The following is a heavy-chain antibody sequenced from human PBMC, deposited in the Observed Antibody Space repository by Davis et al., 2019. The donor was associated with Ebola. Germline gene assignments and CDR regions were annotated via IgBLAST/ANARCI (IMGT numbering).Heavy chain of an antibody. CDR1: GFSFSRYD. V-gene: IGHV3-48*01. CDR3: ARESEWELWNFYYYGMDV. J-gene: IGHJ6*02. D-gene: IGHD1-26*01. CDR2: ISSGSTTL. Sequence: GESLKISCVASGFSFSRYDMNWVRQAPGKGLEWVSYISSGSTTLKYADSVRGRFTISRDNAKNSVFLQLDTLRPEDTAVYYCARESEWELWNFYYYGMDVWGQGTTVTVSS.